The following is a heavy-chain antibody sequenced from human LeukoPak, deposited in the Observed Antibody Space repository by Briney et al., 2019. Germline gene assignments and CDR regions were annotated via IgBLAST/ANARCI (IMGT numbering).Heavy chain of an antibody. Sequence: SGGSLRLSCAASGFTFSSYNMNWVRQAPGKGLEWVSYISSSGSTIYYADSVKGRFTISRDNAKNSLYLQMNSLRAEDTAVYYCARDPSMVRGVSSFDYWGQGTLVTVSS. D-gene: IGHD3-10*01. CDR3: ARDPSMVRGVSSFDY. CDR2: ISSSGSTI. J-gene: IGHJ4*02. CDR1: GFTFSSYN. V-gene: IGHV3-48*04.